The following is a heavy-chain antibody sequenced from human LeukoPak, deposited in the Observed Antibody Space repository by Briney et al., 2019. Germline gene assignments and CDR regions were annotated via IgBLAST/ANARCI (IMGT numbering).Heavy chain of an antibody. CDR3: ARDSSSWYTLFPSHPFDY. CDR1: GFTFNNAW. V-gene: IGHV3-11*06. J-gene: IGHJ4*02. D-gene: IGHD6-13*01. CDR2: ISSSSSYT. Sequence: MPGGSLRLSCAVSGFTFNNAWMSWVRQAPGKGLEWVSYISSSSSYTNYADSVKGRLTISRDNAKNSLYLQMNSLRAEDTAVYYCARDSSSWYTLFPSHPFDYWGQGTLVTVSS.